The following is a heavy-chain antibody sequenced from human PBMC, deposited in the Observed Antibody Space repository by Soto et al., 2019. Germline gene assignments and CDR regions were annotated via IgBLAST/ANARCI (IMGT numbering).Heavy chain of an antibody. CDR3: ARDPGKYSSSWYALYYYYGMDV. D-gene: IGHD6-13*01. Sequence: QVQLVQSGAEVKKPGASVKVSCKASGYTFTSYGISWVRQAPGQGLEWMGWISAYNGNTNYAQKLQGRVTMTTDTSTRTAYMELRSLRSDDTAVYYCARDPGKYSSSWYALYYYYGMDVWGQGTTVTVSS. CDR1: GYTFTSYG. V-gene: IGHV1-18*01. CDR2: ISAYNGNT. J-gene: IGHJ6*02.